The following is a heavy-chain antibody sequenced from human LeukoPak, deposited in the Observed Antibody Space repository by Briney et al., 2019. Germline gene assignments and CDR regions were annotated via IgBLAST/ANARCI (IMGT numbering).Heavy chain of an antibody. V-gene: IGHV4-34*01. CDR3: ARVDGDGYNIPDY. D-gene: IGHD5-24*01. J-gene: IGHJ4*02. Sequence: SETLSLTCAVYGESFSSYYWSWIRQPPGKGLEWIGQINHSGNTYYNPPLKSRVTISVDTSKNQFSLKLSSVTAADTAVYYCARVDGDGYNIPDYWGEGTLVTVSS. CDR2: INHSGNT. CDR1: GESFSSYY.